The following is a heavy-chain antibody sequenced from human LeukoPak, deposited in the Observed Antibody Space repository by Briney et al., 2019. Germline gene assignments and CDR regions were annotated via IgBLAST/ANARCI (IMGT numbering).Heavy chain of an antibody. D-gene: IGHD6-13*01. CDR2: IYSSGST. J-gene: IGHJ4*02. CDR1: GGSISSYY. V-gene: IGHV4-59*01. CDR3: ARVRSGDIAAAGTSAYYFDY. Sequence: SETLSLTCTVSGGSISSYYWSWIRQPPGKGLEWIGYIYSSGSTNYNPSLESRLTISVDTSKNQFSLKLSSVTAADTAVYYCARVRSGDIAAAGTSAYYFDYWGQGTLVTVSS.